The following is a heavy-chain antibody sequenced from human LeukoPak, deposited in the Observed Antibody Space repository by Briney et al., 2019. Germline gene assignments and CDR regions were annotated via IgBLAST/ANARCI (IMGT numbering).Heavy chain of an antibody. D-gene: IGHD1-26*01. J-gene: IGHJ4*02. V-gene: IGHV3-53*01. Sequence: GGSLRLSCAASGFTVSSNYMSWVRQAPGKGLEWVSVIYSGGSTYYADSVKGRLTISRDNSKNTLYLQMNSLRAEDTALYYCARRSGSYAEGLDYWGQGTLVTVSS. CDR1: GFTVSSNY. CDR3: ARRSGSYAEGLDY. CDR2: IYSGGST.